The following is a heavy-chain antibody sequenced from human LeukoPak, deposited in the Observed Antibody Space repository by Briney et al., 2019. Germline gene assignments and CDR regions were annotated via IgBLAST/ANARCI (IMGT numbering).Heavy chain of an antibody. J-gene: IGHJ6*03. D-gene: IGHD3-3*01. CDR3: ARGGNYGVAYYYYYYMDV. Sequence: SETLSLTCTVSGGSISSYYWSWIRQHPGKGLEWIGYIYYSGSTNYNPSLKSRVTISVDTSKNQFSLKLSSVTAADTAVYYCARGGNYGVAYYYYYYMDVWGKGTTVTVSS. V-gene: IGHV4-59*01. CDR2: IYYSGST. CDR1: GGSISSYY.